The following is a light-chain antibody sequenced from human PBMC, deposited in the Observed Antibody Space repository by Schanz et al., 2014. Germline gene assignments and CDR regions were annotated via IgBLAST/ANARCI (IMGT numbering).Light chain of an antibody. CDR2: STN. V-gene: IGLV8-61*01. CDR3: VLYMGSGIYWV. J-gene: IGLJ3*02. Sequence: QAVVTQEPSFSVSPGGTVTLTCGLSSGSVSTTYYPSWYQQTPGQPPRTLIYSTNTRSSGVPDRFSGSILGNKAALTITGAQADDESDYYCVLYMGSGIYWVFGGGTKLTVL. CDR1: SGSVSTTYY.